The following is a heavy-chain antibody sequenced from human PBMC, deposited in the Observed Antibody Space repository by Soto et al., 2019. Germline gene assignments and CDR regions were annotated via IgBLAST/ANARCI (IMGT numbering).Heavy chain of an antibody. V-gene: IGHV1-69*13. Sequence: SVKVSCKASGGTFSSYAISWVRQAPGQGLEWMGGIIPIFGTANYAQKFQGRVTITADESTSTAYMELSSLRSEDTAVYYCARGSAGGDYVLDYWGQGTLVTVSS. CDR1: GGTFSSYA. CDR2: IIPIFGTA. J-gene: IGHJ4*02. CDR3: ARGSAGGDYVLDY. D-gene: IGHD4-17*01.